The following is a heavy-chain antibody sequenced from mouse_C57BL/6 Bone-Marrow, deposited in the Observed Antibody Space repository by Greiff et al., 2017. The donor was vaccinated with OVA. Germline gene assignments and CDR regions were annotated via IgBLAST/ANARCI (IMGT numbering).Heavy chain of an antibody. V-gene: IGHV7-3*01. CDR3: ARHIKGYLWYFDV. J-gene: IGHJ1*03. Sequence: EVKVEESGGGLVQPGGSLSLSCAASGFTFTDYYMSWVRQPPGKALEWLGFIRNKANGYTTEYSASVKGRFTISRDNSQSILYLQMNSLRAEDSATYYCARHIKGYLWYFDVWGTGTTVTVSS. CDR2: IRNKANGYTT. D-gene: IGHD2-3*01. CDR1: GFTFTDYY.